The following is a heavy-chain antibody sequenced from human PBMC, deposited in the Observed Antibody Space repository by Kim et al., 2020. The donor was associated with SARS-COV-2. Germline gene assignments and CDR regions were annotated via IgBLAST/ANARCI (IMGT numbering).Heavy chain of an antibody. D-gene: IGHD6-13*01. V-gene: IGHV4-4*07. J-gene: IGHJ3*02. CDR1: GGSISTHY. CDR3: AREMGSSWYSSDAFEI. CDR2: VSTSGTT. Sequence: SETLSLSCSVSGGSISTHYWSWIRQPAGKGLEWIGRVSTSGTTNYNPSLNSRVTLSVDTSKNQLSLTLTSATAADTAVYYCAREMGSSWYSSDAFEIWGQGTMVTVSS.